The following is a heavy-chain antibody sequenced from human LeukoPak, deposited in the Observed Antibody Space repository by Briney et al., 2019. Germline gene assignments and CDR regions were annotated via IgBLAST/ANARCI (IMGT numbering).Heavy chain of an antibody. J-gene: IGHJ4*02. Sequence: PGGSLRLSCAASGFTFSSYAMHWVRQAPGKGLEYVSAISSNGGSTYYANSVKGRFTISRDNSKNTLYLQMGSLRAEDMAVYYCARDRRSYYYGSGSHFDYWGQGTLVTVSS. V-gene: IGHV3-64*01. CDR2: ISSNGGST. D-gene: IGHD3-10*01. CDR3: ARDRRSYYYGSGSHFDY. CDR1: GFTFSSYA.